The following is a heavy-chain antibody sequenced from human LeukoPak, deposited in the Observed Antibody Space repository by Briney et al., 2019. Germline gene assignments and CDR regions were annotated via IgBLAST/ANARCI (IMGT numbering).Heavy chain of an antibody. Sequence: SETLSLTCTVSGGSINSYYWSWIRQPPGKGLEWIGYLYYSGSTNYNPSLQSRVTISVHTSKNQFSLKLSSVTAADTAVYYCARLTGYSSESWFDPWGQGTLVTVSS. CDR2: LYYSGST. CDR3: ARLTGYSSESWFDP. J-gene: IGHJ5*02. CDR1: GGSINSYY. D-gene: IGHD3-9*01. V-gene: IGHV4-59*01.